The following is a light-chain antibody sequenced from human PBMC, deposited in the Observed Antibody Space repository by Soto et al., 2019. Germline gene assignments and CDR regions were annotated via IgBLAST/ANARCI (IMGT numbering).Light chain of an antibody. CDR1: ALPKQY. J-gene: IGLJ2*01. CDR2: KDS. CDR3: QSADSSGTFHVV. V-gene: IGLV3-25*02. Sequence: SYELTQPPSVSVSPGQTARITCSGDALPKQYAYRYQQKPGQAPVLVIYKDSERPSGIPERFSGSSSGTTVTLTISGVQAEDEADYYCQSADSSGTFHVVFGGGTKVTVL.